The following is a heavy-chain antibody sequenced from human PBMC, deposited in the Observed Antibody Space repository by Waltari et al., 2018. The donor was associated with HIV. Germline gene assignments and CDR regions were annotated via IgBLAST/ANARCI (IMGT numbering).Heavy chain of an antibody. CDR1: GFTFSSFR. Sequence: EVQLVESGGGLVQPGGSLRLSCATSGFTFSSFRLNWVRQAPGKGLEFISYISGSSSTIYYADSVKGRFTISRDNARNSLYLQMNSLRAEDTAVYYCARDGWLRSAYGMDVWGQGTTVTVS. V-gene: IGHV3-48*01. CDR3: ARDGWLRSAYGMDV. J-gene: IGHJ6*02. D-gene: IGHD5-12*01. CDR2: ISGSSSTI.